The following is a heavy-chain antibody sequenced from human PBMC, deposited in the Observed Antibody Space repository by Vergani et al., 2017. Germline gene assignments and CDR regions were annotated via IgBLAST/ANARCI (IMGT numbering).Heavy chain of an antibody. V-gene: IGHV3-33*01. J-gene: IGHJ4*02. CDR3: ARTRYCSSTSCPIGAY. Sequence: QVQLVESGGGVVQPGRSLRLSCAASGCTFSSYGMHWVRQAPGKGLEWVAVIWYDGSNKYYADSVKGRFIISRDNSKNTLYLQMYSLRAEDTAVYYCARTRYCSSTSCPIGAYWGQGTLVTVST. D-gene: IGHD2-2*01. CDR2: IWYDGSNK. CDR1: GCTFSSYG.